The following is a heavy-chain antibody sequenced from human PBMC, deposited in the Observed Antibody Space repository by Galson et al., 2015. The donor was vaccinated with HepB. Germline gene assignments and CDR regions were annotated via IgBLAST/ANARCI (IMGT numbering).Heavy chain of an antibody. Sequence: ETLSLTCTVSNGSISSYYWSWIRQPPGKGLEWIGYIYYSGSTNYNPSLKSRGTISVDTSKNQFSLKLSSVTAADTAVYYCARASTIFGGVMDYFDYWGQGTLVTVSS. CDR3: ARASTIFGGVMDYFDY. V-gene: IGHV4-59*01. D-gene: IGHD3-3*01. CDR2: IYYSGST. J-gene: IGHJ4*02. CDR1: NGSISSYY.